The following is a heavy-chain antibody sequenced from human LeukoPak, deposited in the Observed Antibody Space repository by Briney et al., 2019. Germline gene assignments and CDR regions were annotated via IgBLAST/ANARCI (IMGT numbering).Heavy chain of an antibody. Sequence: PGGSLRLSCAASGFTFSGYWMSWARQTPEKGLEWVANIKQDGYEKYYVDSVKGRFTISRDNAKNSLYLQMNSLRADDTAIYYCARDKIVGPTTLDYWGQGTLVTVSS. J-gene: IGHJ4*02. V-gene: IGHV3-7*01. CDR1: GFTFSGYW. CDR2: IKQDGYEK. D-gene: IGHD1-26*01. CDR3: ARDKIVGPTTLDY.